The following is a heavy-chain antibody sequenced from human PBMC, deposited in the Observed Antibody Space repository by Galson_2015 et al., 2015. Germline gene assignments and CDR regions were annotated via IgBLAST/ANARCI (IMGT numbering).Heavy chain of an antibody. CDR1: GGTFSSYA. Sequence: SVKVSCKASGGTFSSYAISWVRQAPGQGLEWMGGIIPIFGTANYAQKFQGRVTITADESTSTAYMELSSLRSEDTAVYYCARSGKGNYYDYYMDVWGKGTTGTVSS. CDR3: ARSGKGNYYDYYMDV. J-gene: IGHJ6*03. CDR2: IIPIFGTA. V-gene: IGHV1-69*13.